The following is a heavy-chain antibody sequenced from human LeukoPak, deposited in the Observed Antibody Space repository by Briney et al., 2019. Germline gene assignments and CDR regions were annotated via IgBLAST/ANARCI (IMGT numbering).Heavy chain of an antibody. J-gene: IGHJ3*02. CDR1: GYTFTSYG. CDR3: ARRAMIVVANAFDI. D-gene: IGHD3-22*01. Sequence: GASVKVSCKASGYTFTSYGISWVRQAPGQGLEWMGGIIPIFGTANYAQKFQGRVTITADESTSTAYMELSSLRSEDTAVYYCARRAMIVVANAFDIWGQGTMVTVSS. V-gene: IGHV1-69*13. CDR2: IIPIFGTA.